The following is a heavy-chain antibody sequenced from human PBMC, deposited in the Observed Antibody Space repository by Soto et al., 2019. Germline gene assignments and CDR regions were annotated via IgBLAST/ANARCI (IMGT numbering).Heavy chain of an antibody. V-gene: IGHV3-30*04. CDR1: GFTFSSYT. J-gene: IGHJ4*02. CDR2: MSSDGSSK. D-gene: IGHD2-2*02. Sequence: QVHLVESGGGVVQPGRSLRLSCAASGFTFSSYTMHWVRQAPGTGLGWVAVMSSDGSSKFYAESVKGRLTISRDNSENPLFLQMNSLRLEDTAVYYCSREDCSGTSCYRAFNAWGQGNLVTVSS. CDR3: SREDCSGTSCYRAFNA.